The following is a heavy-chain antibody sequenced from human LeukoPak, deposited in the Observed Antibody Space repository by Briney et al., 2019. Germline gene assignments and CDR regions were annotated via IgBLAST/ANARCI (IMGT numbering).Heavy chain of an antibody. J-gene: IGHJ4*02. CDR3: ARGGSGYDFDF. Sequence: GRSLRLSCAASGFTFSSYGMHWVRQAPGKGLEWVALISYDGSNEYYVDSVKGRFTISRDNSKNTLYLQMNSLRAEDTAVYYCARGGSGYDFDFWGQGTLVTVSS. D-gene: IGHD5-12*01. CDR2: ISYDGSNE. CDR1: GFTFSSYG. V-gene: IGHV3-30*03.